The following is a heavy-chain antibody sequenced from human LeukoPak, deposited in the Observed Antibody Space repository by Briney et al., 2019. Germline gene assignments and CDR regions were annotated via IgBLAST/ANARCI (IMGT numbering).Heavy chain of an antibody. CDR2: IYYSGST. J-gene: IGHJ4*02. Sequence: SETLSLTCTVSGGSISSSSYYWGWIRQPPGKGLEWIGSIYYSGSTYYNPSLKSRVTISVDTSKNQFSLKLSSVTAADTAVYCCARLLYSSSWYWDYFDYWGQGTLVTVSS. CDR3: ARLLYSSSWYWDYFDY. CDR1: GGSISSSSYY. D-gene: IGHD6-13*01. V-gene: IGHV4-39*01.